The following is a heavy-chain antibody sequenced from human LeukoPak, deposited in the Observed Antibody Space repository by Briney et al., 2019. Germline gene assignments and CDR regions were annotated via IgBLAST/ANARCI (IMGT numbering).Heavy chain of an antibody. CDR1: GGSIRSSSYF. V-gene: IGHV4-39*01. CDR2: IYYSGST. J-gene: IGHJ5*02. Sequence: SETLSLTCSVSGGSIRSSSYFWGWIRQPPGKGLEWIGSIYYSGSTYYNPSLKSRVTISVDTSKNQFSLKLSSVTAADTAVYYCARGRINLLSLGYCSSTSCRRGGWFDPWGQGTLVTVSS. CDR3: ARGRINLLSLGYCSSTSCRRGGWFDP. D-gene: IGHD2-2*01.